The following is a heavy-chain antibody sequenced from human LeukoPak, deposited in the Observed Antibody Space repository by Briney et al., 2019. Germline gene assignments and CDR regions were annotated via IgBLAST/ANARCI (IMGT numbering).Heavy chain of an antibody. V-gene: IGHV1-2*02. CDR2: INPNSGGT. D-gene: IGHD2-2*01. CDR1: GHTFTGYY. Sequence: ASVKVCCKASGHTFTGYYMHWVRQAPGQGLEWMGWINPNSGGTNYAQKFQGRVTMTRDTSISTAYMELSRLRSDDTAVYYCARVAIVVVPAAMSRGGKYNWFDPWGQGTLVTVSS. J-gene: IGHJ5*02. CDR3: ARVAIVVVPAAMSRGGKYNWFDP.